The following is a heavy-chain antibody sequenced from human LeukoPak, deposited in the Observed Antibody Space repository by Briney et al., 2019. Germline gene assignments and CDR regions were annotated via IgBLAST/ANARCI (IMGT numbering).Heavy chain of an antibody. CDR2: ISGSGGST. CDR3: AKDEGYSYGYPTY. D-gene: IGHD5-18*01. CDR1: GFTFSSYA. V-gene: IGHV3-23*01. Sequence: GGSLRLSCAASGFTFSSYAMSWVCQAPGKGLEWVSAISGSGGSTYYADSVKGRFTISRDNSKNTLYLQMNSLRAEDTAVYYCAKDEGYSYGYPTYWGQGTLVTVSS. J-gene: IGHJ4*02.